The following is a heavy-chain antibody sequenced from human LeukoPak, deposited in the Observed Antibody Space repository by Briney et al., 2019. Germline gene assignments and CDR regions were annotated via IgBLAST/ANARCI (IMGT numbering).Heavy chain of an antibody. CDR2: IYSGVPT. CDR3: VQTTGWPGFDY. CDR1: GVSISRFY. Sequence: PSETLSLTCTTSGVSISRFYWSWVRQPPGKGLEWIGNIYSGVPTYFNPSLKSRVIISVDTSKNQFSLNLTSVTTADTAMYYCVQTTGWPGFDYWGQGILVTVSS. V-gene: IGHV4-4*09. D-gene: IGHD1-1*01. J-gene: IGHJ4*02.